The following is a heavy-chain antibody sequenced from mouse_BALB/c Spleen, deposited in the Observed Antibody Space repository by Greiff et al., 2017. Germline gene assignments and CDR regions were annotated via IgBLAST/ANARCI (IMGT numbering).Heavy chain of an antibody. CDR1: GYTFTSYW. Sequence: VQLQQSGAELVKPGAPVKLSCKASGYTFTSYWMNWVKQRPGRGLEWIGRIDPSDSETHYNQKFKDKATLTVDKSSSTAYIQLSSLTSEDSAVYYCARDDHDSYAMDYWGQGTSVTVSS. J-gene: IGHJ4*01. CDR3: ARDDHDSYAMDY. D-gene: IGHD2-12*01. V-gene: IGHV1-69*02. CDR2: IDPSDSET.